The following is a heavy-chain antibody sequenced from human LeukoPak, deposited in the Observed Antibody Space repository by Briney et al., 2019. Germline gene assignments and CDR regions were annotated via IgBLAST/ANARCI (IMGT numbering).Heavy chain of an antibody. Sequence: GASVKVSCKASGGTFSSYAISWVRQAPGQGLEWMGRIIPIFGTANYAQKFQVRVTITTDESTSTAYMELSSLRSEDTAVYYCARDGVVVTGNFDYWGQGTLVTVSS. CDR2: IIPIFGTA. V-gene: IGHV1-69*05. CDR3: ARDGVVVTGNFDY. J-gene: IGHJ4*02. CDR1: GGTFSSYA. D-gene: IGHD2-15*01.